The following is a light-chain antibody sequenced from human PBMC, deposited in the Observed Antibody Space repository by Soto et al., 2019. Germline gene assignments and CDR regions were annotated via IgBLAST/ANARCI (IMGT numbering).Light chain of an antibody. CDR3: QKTYSTPPT. J-gene: IGKJ1*01. CDR1: QSISTY. CDR2: AAS. Sequence: DMRMSQPPSSLSASVGDRVTIICPASQSISTYLNWYQQKAGLAPKLLIYAASSLQSGVPSRFSGSGSGTDFTLTISSLQPEDFATYYCQKTYSTPPTCGQGTKVDIK. V-gene: IGKV1-39*01.